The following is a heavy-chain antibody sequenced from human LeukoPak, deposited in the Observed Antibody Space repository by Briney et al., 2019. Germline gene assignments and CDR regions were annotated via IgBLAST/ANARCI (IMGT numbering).Heavy chain of an antibody. J-gene: IGHJ5*02. CDR1: GFTSSSYW. Sequence: GGSLRLSCAASGFTSSSYWMHWVRQDPGKGLVWVSRINNDGSSTNYADSVKGRFTISRDNAKNTLYLQMNSLRAEDTAVYYCARDCSSTSCYRSGLDPWGQGTLVTVSS. CDR2: INNDGSST. D-gene: IGHD2-2*01. CDR3: ARDCSSTSCYRSGLDP. V-gene: IGHV3-74*01.